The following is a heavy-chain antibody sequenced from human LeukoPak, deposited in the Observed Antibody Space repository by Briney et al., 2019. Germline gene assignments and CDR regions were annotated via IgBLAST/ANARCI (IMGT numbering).Heavy chain of an antibody. V-gene: IGHV3-21*01. D-gene: IGHD6-19*01. J-gene: IGHJ4*02. CDR1: GFTFSSYS. CDR3: ARKPSSGWYAGSVAGGDY. Sequence: GGPLRLSCAASGFTFSSYSMNWVRQAPGKGLEWVSSISSSSSYIYYADSVKGRFTISRDNAKNSLYLQMNSLRAEDTAVYYCARKPSSGWYAGSVAGGDYWGQGTLVTVSS. CDR2: ISSSSSYI.